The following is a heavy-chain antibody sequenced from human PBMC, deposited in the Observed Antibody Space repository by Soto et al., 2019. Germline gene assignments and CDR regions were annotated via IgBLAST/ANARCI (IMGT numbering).Heavy chain of an antibody. CDR2: IYYSGST. J-gene: IGHJ5*02. CDR3: ARDLRYYDSSGYSKDGNWFDP. Sequence: SETLSLTCTVSGGSISSYYWSWIRQPPGKGLEWIGYIYYSGSTNYNPSLKSRVTISVDTSKNQFSLKLSSVTAADTAVYYCARDLRYYDSSGYSKDGNWFDPWGQGTLVTVSS. D-gene: IGHD3-22*01. V-gene: IGHV4-59*01. CDR1: GGSISSYY.